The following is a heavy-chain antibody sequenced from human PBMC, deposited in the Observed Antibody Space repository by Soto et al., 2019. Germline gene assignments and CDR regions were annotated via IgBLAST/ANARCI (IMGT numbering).Heavy chain of an antibody. D-gene: IGHD3-22*01. CDR2: ISGSGGST. CDR3: AKDSIVVAYYFDY. V-gene: IGHV3-23*01. CDR1: GFTFSSYA. J-gene: IGHJ4*02. Sequence: GALRLACAASGFTFSSYAMSWVRQAPGKGLEWVSAISGSGGSTYYADSVKGRFTISRDNSKNTLYLQMNSLRAEDTAVYYCAKDSIVVAYYFDYWGQGTLVTVSS.